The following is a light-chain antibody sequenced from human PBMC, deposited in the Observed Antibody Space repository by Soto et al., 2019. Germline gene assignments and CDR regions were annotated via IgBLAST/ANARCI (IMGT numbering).Light chain of an antibody. CDR1: QSVSSTY. J-gene: IGKJ2*01. CDR2: GAS. CDR3: QQYGSPPQYT. V-gene: IGKV3-20*01. Sequence: EIVLTQSPGTLSLSPGERATLSCRASQSVSSTYLAWYQQKPGQAPRLLIYGASSRATGIPDRFSGSGSGTDFTLTISRLEPEDFAVYYCQQYGSPPQYTFGQGTNLEIK.